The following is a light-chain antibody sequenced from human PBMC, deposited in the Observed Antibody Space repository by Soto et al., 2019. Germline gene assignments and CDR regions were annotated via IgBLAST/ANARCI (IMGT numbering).Light chain of an antibody. CDR1: QSVSSY. CDR3: QQRSNWPPRLT. CDR2: DAS. Sequence: EIVLTQSPATLSLSPGERATLSCRASQSVSSYLAWYQQKHGQAPSLLIYDASNRATGIPARFSGSGSGTDFTLTISSLEPEDFAVYYCQQRSNWPPRLTFGGGTKVEIK. J-gene: IGKJ4*01. V-gene: IGKV3-11*01.